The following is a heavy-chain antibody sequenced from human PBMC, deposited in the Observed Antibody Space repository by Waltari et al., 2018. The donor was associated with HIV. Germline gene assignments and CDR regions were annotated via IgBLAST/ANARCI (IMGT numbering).Heavy chain of an antibody. V-gene: IGHV2-5*01. CDR3: AHSLGTGAVYFDY. D-gene: IGHD2-8*01. Sequence: QITLKESGPALVKPTETLTLTCSFSGFSLNTIGGGVGWIRQPPGKALECLAIIYWHDEKRYSPSLDRRLSITKDTDKNQVVVRMTDMDPVDTATYFCAHSLGTGAVYFDYWGQGTLVAVSS. CDR2: IYWHDEK. J-gene: IGHJ4*02. CDR1: GFSLNTIGGG.